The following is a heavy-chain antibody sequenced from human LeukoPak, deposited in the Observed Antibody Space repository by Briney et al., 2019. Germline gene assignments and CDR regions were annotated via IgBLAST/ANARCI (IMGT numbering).Heavy chain of an antibody. CDR3: ARRVDAYYFDY. V-gene: IGHV4-39*01. CDR2: IYYSGST. J-gene: IGHJ4*02. CDR1: GGSISSSSYY. Sequence: SETLSLTCTVSGGSISSSSYYWGWIRQPPGKGLEWIGSIYYSGSTYYNPSLKSRVTISVDTSKNQFSLKLSPVTAADTAVYYCARRVDAYYFDYWGQGTLVTVSS. D-gene: IGHD2-15*01.